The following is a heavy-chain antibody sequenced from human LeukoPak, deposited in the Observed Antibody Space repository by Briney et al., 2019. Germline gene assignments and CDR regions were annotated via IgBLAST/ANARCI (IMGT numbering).Heavy chain of an antibody. CDR2: IYYSGST. CDR1: GGSISSYY. J-gene: IGHJ3*02. D-gene: IGHD1-26*01. V-gene: IGHV4-59*01. Sequence: PSETLSLTCTVSGGSISSYYWSWIWQPPGKGLEWIGYIYYSGSTNYNPSLRSRVTISVDTSKNQFSLKLSSVTAADTAVYYCGRRLVYSGSHRDAFDIWGQGTMVTVSS. CDR3: GRRLVYSGSHRDAFDI.